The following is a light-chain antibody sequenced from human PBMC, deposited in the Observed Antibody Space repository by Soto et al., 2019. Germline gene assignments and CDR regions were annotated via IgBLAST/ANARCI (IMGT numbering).Light chain of an antibody. Sequence: QSVLTQPPSVSGAPGQRVTISCTGSSSNIGAGYDVNWYQQLPGTAPKLLIYGNSNRPSGVPDRFSGSKSGTSASLAITGLQAEDEADYYCQSYDSRLSGWVIGGGTKLTVL. CDR1: SSNIGAGYD. CDR2: GNS. CDR3: QSYDSRLSGWV. J-gene: IGLJ3*02. V-gene: IGLV1-40*01.